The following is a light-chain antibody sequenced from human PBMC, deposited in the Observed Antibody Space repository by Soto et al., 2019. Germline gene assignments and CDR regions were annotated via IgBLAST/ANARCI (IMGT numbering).Light chain of an antibody. Sequence: DIQITQSPSVLSASVGDRVTITCRASQSIGKHLNWYQQKPGKAPKFLIYGASTLQSGVPSRFTGSGSGTDFTLTVNSLQAEDFATYYCQQGYSSPANFGQGTRLEIK. J-gene: IGKJ5*01. CDR2: GAS. CDR1: QSIGKH. CDR3: QQGYSSPAN. V-gene: IGKV1-39*01.